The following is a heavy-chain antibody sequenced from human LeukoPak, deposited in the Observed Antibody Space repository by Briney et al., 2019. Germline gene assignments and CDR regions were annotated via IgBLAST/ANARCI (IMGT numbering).Heavy chain of an antibody. CDR1: GYSFTSYW. V-gene: IGHV5-51*01. D-gene: IGHD3-22*01. Sequence: GESLKISCKGSGYSFTSYWIGCVRQMPGKGLEWMGIIYPGDSDTRYSPSFQGQVTISADKSISTAYLQWSSLKASDTAMYYCARSPDLYDSSGYYSDYWGQGTLVTVSS. J-gene: IGHJ4*02. CDR2: IYPGDSDT. CDR3: ARSPDLYDSSGYYSDY.